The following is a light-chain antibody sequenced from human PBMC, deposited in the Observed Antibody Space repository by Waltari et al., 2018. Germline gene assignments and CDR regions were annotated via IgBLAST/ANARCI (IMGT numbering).Light chain of an antibody. CDR2: VNSDASH. CDR3: QTGGHGTWV. V-gene: IGLV4-69*01. J-gene: IGLJ3*02. Sequence: QLVVTQSPSASASLGASVKLPCTLSSGHSSTLIAWPQQQPEKGPRYLMKVNSDASHSRGDEIPDRVSGSSSGAERYLTISSLQAEDEADYYCQTGGHGTWVFGGGTKLTVL. CDR1: SGHSSTL.